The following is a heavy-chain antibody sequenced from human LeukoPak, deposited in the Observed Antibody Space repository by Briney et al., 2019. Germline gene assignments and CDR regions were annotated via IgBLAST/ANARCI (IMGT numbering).Heavy chain of an antibody. D-gene: IGHD2-15*01. J-gene: IGHJ5*02. Sequence: GGALRLSCAASGFTFSSYGMHWVRQAPGKGLEWVAFIRYDGSNKYYADSVKGRFTISRDNPKNTLYLQMNSLRAEDTAVYYCAKERPSGNCRGGSCLLYWFDPWGQGTLVTVSS. CDR2: IRYDGSNK. CDR3: AKERPSGNCRGGSCLLYWFDP. V-gene: IGHV3-30*02. CDR1: GFTFSSYG.